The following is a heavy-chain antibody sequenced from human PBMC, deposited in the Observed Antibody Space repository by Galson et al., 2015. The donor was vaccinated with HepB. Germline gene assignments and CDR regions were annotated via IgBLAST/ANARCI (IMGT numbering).Heavy chain of an antibody. V-gene: IGHV1-18*01. CDR1: GYTFTSYG. Sequence: SVKVSCKASGYTFTSYGISWVRQAPGQGLEWMGWISAYNGNTNYAQKLQGRVTMTTDTSTSTAYMELRSLRSDDTAVYYCARDRDYDFWSGPSHWGQGTLVTVSS. CDR2: ISAYNGNT. J-gene: IGHJ4*02. CDR3: ARDRDYDFWSGPSH. D-gene: IGHD3-3*01.